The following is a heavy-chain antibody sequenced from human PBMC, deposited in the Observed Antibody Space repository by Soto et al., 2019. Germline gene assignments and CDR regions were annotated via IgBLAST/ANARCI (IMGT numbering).Heavy chain of an antibody. J-gene: IGHJ4*02. D-gene: IGHD1-26*01. V-gene: IGHV4-28*01. CDR2: IYYSGTT. CDR1: GYSISSSNW. Sequence: QVQLQESGPGLVKPSDTLSLTCAVSGYSISSSNWWGWIRQPPGKGLEWIGDIYYSGTTYYNPSLKSRVTMSVDTSKYQFSLKLTSVTAVDTAVYYCASREIQGPIDYWGQGTLVTVSS. CDR3: ASREIQGPIDY.